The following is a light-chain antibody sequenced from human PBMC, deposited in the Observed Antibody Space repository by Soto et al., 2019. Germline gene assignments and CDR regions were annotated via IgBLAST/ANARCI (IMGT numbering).Light chain of an antibody. V-gene: IGKV3-20*01. CDR2: GAS. CDR1: QSVSSSY. CDR3: QQYGSSPPYT. Sequence: EIVLTQSPGTLSLSPGERATLSCRASQSVSSSYLAWYQQKPGQAPRLLIYGASSRAAGIPDSFSGSGYGTDFTLTISRLEPDDFAVYYCQQYGSSPPYTFGQGTKLEIK. J-gene: IGKJ2*01.